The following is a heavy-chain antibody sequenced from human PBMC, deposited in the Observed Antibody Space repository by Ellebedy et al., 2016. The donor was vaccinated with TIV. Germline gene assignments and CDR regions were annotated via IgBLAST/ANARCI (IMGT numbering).Heavy chain of an antibody. CDR3: ARGGLAVTPTSSFYYGMDV. CDR1: GYTLTEFF. V-gene: IGHV1-69*13. D-gene: IGHD6-19*01. J-gene: IGHJ6*02. CDR2: IISVLGAP. Sequence: AASVKVSCKVSGYTLTEFFMHWVRQAPGQGLEWMGGIISVLGAPNNAQKFQGRVTITADESTSTAYMELSGLRSEDTAVYYCARGGLAVTPTSSFYYGMDVWGQGTTVTVSS.